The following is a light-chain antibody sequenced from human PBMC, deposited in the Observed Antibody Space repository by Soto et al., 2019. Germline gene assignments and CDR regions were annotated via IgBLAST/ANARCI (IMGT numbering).Light chain of an antibody. CDR1: SSDVGSYNR. CDR2: DVS. Sequence: LTQPPSVSGSPGQSVTISCTGTSSDVGSYNRVSWYQQPPGTAPKLLIYDVSNRPSGVPDRFSGSKSGNAASLTISGLQAEDEADYYCSSYTSSSTYAFGTGTKVTVL. J-gene: IGLJ1*01. CDR3: SSYTSSSTYA. V-gene: IGLV2-18*02.